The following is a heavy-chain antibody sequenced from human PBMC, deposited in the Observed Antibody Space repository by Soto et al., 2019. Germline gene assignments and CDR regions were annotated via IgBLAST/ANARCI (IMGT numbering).Heavy chain of an antibody. J-gene: IGHJ4*02. V-gene: IGHV1-69*13. CDR1: GGTFSSYA. CDR2: IIPIFGTA. CDR3: ARAHIRGGGYYPLIGSGPDY. D-gene: IGHD3-22*01. Sequence: SVKVSCKASGGTFSSYAVSWVRQAPGQGLEWMGGIIPIFGTANYAQKFQGRVTLTADESTSTAYMELSSLRSEDTAVYYCARAHIRGGGYYPLIGSGPDYWGQGTLVTVSS.